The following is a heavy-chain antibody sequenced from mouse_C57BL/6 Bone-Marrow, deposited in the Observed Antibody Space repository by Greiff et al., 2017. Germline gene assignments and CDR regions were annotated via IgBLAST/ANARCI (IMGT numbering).Heavy chain of an antibody. J-gene: IGHJ4*01. V-gene: IGHV1-64*01. CDR2: IHPNSGST. Sequence: VQLQESGAELVKPGASVKLSCKASGYTFTSYWMHWVKQRPGQGLEWIGMIHPNSGSTNYNEKFKSKATLTVDKSSSTAYMQLSSLTSEDSAVYYCARLYAIDYWGQGTSVTVSS. CDR1: GYTFTSYW. CDR3: ARLYAIDY.